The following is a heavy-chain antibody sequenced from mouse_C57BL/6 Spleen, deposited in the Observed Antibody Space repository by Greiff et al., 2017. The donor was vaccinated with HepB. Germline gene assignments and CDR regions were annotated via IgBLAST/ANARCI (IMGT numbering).Heavy chain of an antibody. CDR3: ARWYGSSSGFAY. V-gene: IGHV1-81*01. CDR1: GYTFTSYG. J-gene: IGHJ3*01. CDR2: IYPRSGNT. D-gene: IGHD1-1*01. Sequence: VQLQQSGAELARPGASVKLSCKASGYTFTSYGISWVKQRTGQGLEWIGEIYPRSGNTYYNEKFKGKATLTADKSSSTAYMELRSLTSEDSAVYFCARWYGSSSGFAYWGQGTLVTVSA.